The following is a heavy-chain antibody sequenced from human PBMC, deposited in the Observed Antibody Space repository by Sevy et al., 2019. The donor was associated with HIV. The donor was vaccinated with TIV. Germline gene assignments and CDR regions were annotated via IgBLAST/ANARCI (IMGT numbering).Heavy chain of an antibody. CDR2: LSFGCGKI. CDR1: GFAFYDYS. Sequence: GGSLRLSCAASGFAFYDYSMSWIRQAPGKGLEWVANLSFGCGKINYADSVKGRFTISSDNSKNSFYLQMDNLRVEDTALYYCAGEGCTRPHDYWGQGTRVTVSS. J-gene: IGHJ4*02. CDR3: AGEGCTRPHDY. V-gene: IGHV3-23*01. D-gene: IGHD2-8*01.